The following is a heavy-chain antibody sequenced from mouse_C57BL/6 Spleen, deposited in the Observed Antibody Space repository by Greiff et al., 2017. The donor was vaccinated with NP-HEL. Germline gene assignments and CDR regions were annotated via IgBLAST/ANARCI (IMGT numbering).Heavy chain of an antibody. V-gene: IGHV3-6*01. CDR1: GYSITSGYY. J-gene: IGHJ1*03. D-gene: IGHD2-5*01. CDR3: ARRDSNYVGYFDV. Sequence: EVKLMESGPGLVKPSQSLSLTCSVTGYSITSGYYWNWIRQFPGNKLEWMGYISYDGSNNYNPSLKNPISITRDTSKNQFFLKLNSVTTEDTATYYCARRDSNYVGYFDVWGTGTTVTVSS. CDR2: ISYDGSN.